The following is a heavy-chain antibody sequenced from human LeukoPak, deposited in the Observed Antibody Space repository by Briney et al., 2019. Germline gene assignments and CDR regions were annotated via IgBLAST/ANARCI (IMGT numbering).Heavy chain of an antibody. D-gene: IGHD6-13*01. J-gene: IGHJ3*02. CDR3: ARVGLAAPGYAFDI. CDR2: INHSGST. CDR1: GGSFSGYY. Sequence: SETLSLTCAVYGGSFSGYYWSWIRQPPGKGLEWIGEINHSGSTNYNPSLKSRVTISVDTSKNQFSLKLSSVTAADTAVYYCARVGLAAPGYAFDIWGQGTMVTVSS. V-gene: IGHV4-34*01.